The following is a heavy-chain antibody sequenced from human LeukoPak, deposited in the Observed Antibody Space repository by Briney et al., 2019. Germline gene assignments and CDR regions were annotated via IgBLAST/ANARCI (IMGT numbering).Heavy chain of an antibody. D-gene: IGHD5-18*01. CDR1: GYTFTSYD. Sequence: ASVKVSSKASGYTFTSYDINWVRQATGQGLEWMGWMNPNSGNTGYAQKFQGRVTITRNTSISTAYMELSSLRSEDTAVYYCASDGGYSYGYDYWGQGTLVTVSS. CDR3: ASDGGYSYGYDY. J-gene: IGHJ4*02. V-gene: IGHV1-8*03. CDR2: MNPNSGNT.